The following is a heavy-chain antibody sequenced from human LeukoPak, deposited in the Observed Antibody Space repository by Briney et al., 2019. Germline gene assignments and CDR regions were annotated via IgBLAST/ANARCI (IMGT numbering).Heavy chain of an antibody. V-gene: IGHV1-2*02. CDR2: INPNSGGT. D-gene: IGHD1-1*01. CDR3: ARDPWNDERMEAFDI. CDR1: GYSFSGHF. J-gene: IGHJ3*02. Sequence: ASVKVSCKASGYSFSGHFMHWVRQAPGQGLEWMGWINPNSGGTNYAQKFQGRVTMTRDTSISTAYMELSRLRSDDTAVYYCARDPWNDERMEAFDIWGQGTMVTVSS.